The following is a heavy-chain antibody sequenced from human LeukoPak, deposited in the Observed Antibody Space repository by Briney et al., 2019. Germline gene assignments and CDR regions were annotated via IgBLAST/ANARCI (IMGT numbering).Heavy chain of an antibody. D-gene: IGHD6-6*01. V-gene: IGHV3-33*01. CDR3: ARDWAARRGDYYYYGMDV. J-gene: IGHJ6*02. CDR1: GFTFSSYG. Sequence: GGSLRLSCAASGFTFSSYGMHWVRQAPGKGLEWVAVIWYDGSNKYYADSVKGRLTISRDNSKNTLYLQMNSLRAEDTAVYYCARDWAARRGDYYYYGMDVWGQGTTVTVSS. CDR2: IWYDGSNK.